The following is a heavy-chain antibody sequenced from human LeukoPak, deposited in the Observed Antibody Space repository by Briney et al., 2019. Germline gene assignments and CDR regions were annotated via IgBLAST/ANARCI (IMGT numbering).Heavy chain of an antibody. Sequence: ASVKVSCKASGYTLSNYYMHWVRQAPGQGLEWMGIINPSGASTRYAQKFQGRVTMTRDTSTSTVYMELSSLRSEDTAIYFCARDFSRDYDNSSGYYYRDYWGQGTLVTVFS. CDR2: INPSGAST. CDR1: GYTLSNYY. V-gene: IGHV1-46*01. CDR3: ARDFSRDYDNSSGYYYRDY. J-gene: IGHJ4*02. D-gene: IGHD3-22*01.